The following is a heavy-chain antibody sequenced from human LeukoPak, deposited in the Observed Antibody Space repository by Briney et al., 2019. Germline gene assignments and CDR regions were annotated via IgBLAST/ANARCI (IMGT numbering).Heavy chain of an antibody. V-gene: IGHV3-30-3*01. Sequence: PGRSLRLSCAASGFTFSSYAMHWVRQAPGKGLEWVAVISYDGSNKYYADSVKGQFTISRDNSKNTLYLQMNSLRAEDTAVYYCARDGLGGYSGYDRHYYYYGMDVWGQGTTVTVSS. D-gene: IGHD5-12*01. CDR1: GFTFSSYA. CDR3: ARDGLGGYSGYDRHYYYYGMDV. CDR2: ISYDGSNK. J-gene: IGHJ6*02.